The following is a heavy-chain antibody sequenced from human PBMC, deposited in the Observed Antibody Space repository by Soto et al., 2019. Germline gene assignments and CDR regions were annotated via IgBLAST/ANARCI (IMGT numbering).Heavy chain of an antibody. CDR1: GFIFSNYG. CDR3: AIVRVADSSLDH. CDR2: ISYDGSDI. J-gene: IGHJ4*02. D-gene: IGHD3-10*02. Sequence: GGSLRLSCAASGFIFSNYGMHWVRQAPGKGLEWVAFISYDGSDILYADSVKGRFTISRDNSKSTLFLHMNRPTAEDTAIYFCAIVRVADSSLDHWGQGTLVTVSS. V-gene: IGHV3-30*03.